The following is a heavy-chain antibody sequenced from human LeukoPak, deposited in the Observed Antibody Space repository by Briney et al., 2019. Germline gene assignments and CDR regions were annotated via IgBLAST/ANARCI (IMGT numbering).Heavy chain of an antibody. V-gene: IGHV1-69*05. J-gene: IGHJ6*04. CDR3: ARNPPVTTPYYGMDV. D-gene: IGHD4-17*01. Sequence: GASVTVSFKASVGTFTIYTGSWGRQAPEHGGEWMGGIIPIFGTANYAQKFQGRGTITTDESTSTAYMELSSLRSEDTAVYYCARNPPVTTPYYGMDVWGEGTTLTVSS. CDR2: IIPIFGTA. CDR1: VGTFTIYT.